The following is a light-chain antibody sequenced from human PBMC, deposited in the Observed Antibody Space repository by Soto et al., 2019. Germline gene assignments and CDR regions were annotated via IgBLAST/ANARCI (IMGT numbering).Light chain of an antibody. Sequence: QDVVTQEPSLTVSPGGTGTLTCGSSTGPVTSGHSPYWFQQKPGQAPRTLIYDTSNKHSWTPARFSGSLLGGKAALTLSGAQAEDEAEYYRLLSYSGAEVFGGGTKLTVL. J-gene: IGLJ2*01. CDR2: DTS. CDR1: TGPVTSGHS. V-gene: IGLV7-46*01. CDR3: LLSYSGAEV.